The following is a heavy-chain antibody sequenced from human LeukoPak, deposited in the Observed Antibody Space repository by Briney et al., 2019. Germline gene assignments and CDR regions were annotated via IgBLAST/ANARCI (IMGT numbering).Heavy chain of an antibody. V-gene: IGHV4-39*01. CDR2: IYYSGST. CDR1: GGSISSTSYY. CDR3: AKPNGWFGDYFDY. Sequence: PSETLSLTCTVSGGSISSTSYYWGWIRQPPGKGLEWIGNIYYSGSTYYNPSLNSRVTISVDTSKNQFSLKLSSVTAADTAVYYCAKPNGWFGDYFDYWGQGTLVTVSS. D-gene: IGHD3-10*01. J-gene: IGHJ4*02.